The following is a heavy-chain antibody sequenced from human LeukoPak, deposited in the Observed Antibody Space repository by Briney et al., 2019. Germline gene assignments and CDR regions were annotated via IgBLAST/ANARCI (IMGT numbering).Heavy chain of an antibody. J-gene: IGHJ4*02. Sequence: ASVKVSCKASGYTFTGYYMHWVRQAPGQGLEWMGWINPNSGGTNYAQKFQGRVTMTRDTSISTAYMELSRLRSDDTAVYYCARDSGRSYALDYWGQGTLVTVSS. CDR3: ARDSGRSYALDY. CDR2: INPNSGGT. CDR1: GYTFTGYY. D-gene: IGHD2-2*01. V-gene: IGHV1-2*02.